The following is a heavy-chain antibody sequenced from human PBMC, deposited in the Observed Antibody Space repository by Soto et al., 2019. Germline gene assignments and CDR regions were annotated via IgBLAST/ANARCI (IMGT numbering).Heavy chain of an antibody. CDR3: TAVGL. Sequence: QAQLVQSGAVVKKPGSSVVVSCKASGITVGSFTVSWVRQAPGQGLEWMGKTAPMFNQTFYAPKFEGRVTITVDTSANRVYMDLTVRRFEDTAVYYCTAVGLWGQGTQVTVSS. CDR1: GITVGSFT. D-gene: IGHD1-26*01. CDR2: TAPMFNQT. J-gene: IGHJ3*01. V-gene: IGHV1-69*02.